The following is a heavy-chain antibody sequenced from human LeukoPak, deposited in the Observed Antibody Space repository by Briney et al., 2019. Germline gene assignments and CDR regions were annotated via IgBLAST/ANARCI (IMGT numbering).Heavy chain of an antibody. V-gene: IGHV3-48*01. CDR1: GFTFSSYS. Sequence: GGSLRHSCATSGFTFSSYSMNWVRQAPGKGLEWVSYISSSSSTIYYADSVKGRFTISRDNAKNSLYLQMNSLRAEDTAVYYCARDSITIFGVINYWGQGTLVTVSS. J-gene: IGHJ4*02. CDR2: ISSSSSTI. D-gene: IGHD3-3*01. CDR3: ARDSITIFGVINY.